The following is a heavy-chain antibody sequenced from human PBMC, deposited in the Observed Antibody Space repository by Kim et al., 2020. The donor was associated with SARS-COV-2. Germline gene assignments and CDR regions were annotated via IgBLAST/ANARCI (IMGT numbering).Heavy chain of an antibody. CDR2: INHSGST. CDR3: ARGQAWGGFDY. D-gene: IGHD3-16*01. V-gene: IGHV4-34*01. CDR1: GGSFSGYY. J-gene: IGHJ4*02. Sequence: SETLSLTCAVYGGSFSGYYWSWIRQPPGKGLEWIGEINHSGSTNYNPSLKSRVTISVDTSKNQFSLKLSSVTAADTAVYYCARGQAWGGFDYWGQGTLVTVSS.